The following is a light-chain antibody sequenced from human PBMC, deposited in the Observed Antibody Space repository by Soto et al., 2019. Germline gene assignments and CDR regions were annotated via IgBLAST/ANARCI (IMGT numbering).Light chain of an antibody. Sequence: IQMTQSPSSLSASVGDRVTIPCQATQDIRKYLNWYQQKPGKAPKLLIYDASSLETGVPSRFSGSGSGTDFTLTISSLQPEDFATYYCQQYDNLPLIFGQGTRLE. CDR3: QQYDNLPLI. CDR1: QDIRKY. V-gene: IGKV1-33*01. J-gene: IGKJ5*01. CDR2: DAS.